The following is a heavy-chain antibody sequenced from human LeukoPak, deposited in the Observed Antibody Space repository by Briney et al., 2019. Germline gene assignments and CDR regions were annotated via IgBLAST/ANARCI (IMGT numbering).Heavy chain of an antibody. CDR1: GYTFTSYG. CDR3: ARGTMVRGVIIAGLDY. Sequence: GASVKVSCKASGYTFTSYGISWVRQAPGQGLEWMGWISAYNGNTNYAQKLQGRVTMTTDISTSTAYMELRSLRSDDTAVYYCARGTMVRGVIIAGLDYWGQGTLVTVSP. V-gene: IGHV1-18*01. CDR2: ISAYNGNT. J-gene: IGHJ4*02. D-gene: IGHD3-10*01.